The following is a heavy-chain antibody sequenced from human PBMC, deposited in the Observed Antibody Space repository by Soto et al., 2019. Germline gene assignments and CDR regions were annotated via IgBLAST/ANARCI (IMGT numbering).Heavy chain of an antibody. D-gene: IGHD5-12*01. Sequence: PGGSLRLSCAASGFTFSIYAMSWVRQAPGKGLEWVSAISGNGGSTYYADSVKGRFTISRDSSKNTVYLQMNSLRGEDTAVYYCAKEGLEMATISPHDHWGQGTLVTVSS. J-gene: IGHJ4*02. CDR2: ISGNGGST. V-gene: IGHV3-23*01. CDR1: GFTFSIYA. CDR3: AKEGLEMATISPHDH.